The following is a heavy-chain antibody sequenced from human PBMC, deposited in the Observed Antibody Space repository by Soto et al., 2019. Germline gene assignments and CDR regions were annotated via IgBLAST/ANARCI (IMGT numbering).Heavy chain of an antibody. Sequence: AGSLRLSCVASGVTVSDNYLAWVRQAPGMGPEWVGDLYPGGTTYYTESVMGRVTMSRDTSKNTLFLQLGSVSAADTAVYYCVRPRPSSKNYGMAVCDQRTTLT. CDR2: LYPGGTT. CDR3: VRPRPSSKNYGMAV. D-gene: IGHD6-6*01. V-gene: IGHV3-53*01. CDR1: GVTVSDNY. J-gene: IGHJ6*02.